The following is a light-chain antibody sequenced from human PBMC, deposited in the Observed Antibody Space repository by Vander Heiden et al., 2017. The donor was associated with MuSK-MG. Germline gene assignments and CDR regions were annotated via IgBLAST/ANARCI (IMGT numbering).Light chain of an antibody. CDR2: AAS. CDR1: QSISSY. V-gene: IGKV1-39*01. CDR3: QQSYSAPT. J-gene: IGKJ2*01. Sequence: DIQMTQSPSSLSASVGDRVTITCRASQSISSYLHWYQQRPGKAPNLLIFAASSLQSGVPSRFSGSGSGTDFTLTISSLQPEDFATYYCQQSYSAPTFGHGTKLDMK.